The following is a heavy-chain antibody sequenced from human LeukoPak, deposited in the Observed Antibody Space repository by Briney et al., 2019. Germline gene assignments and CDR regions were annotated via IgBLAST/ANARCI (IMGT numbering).Heavy chain of an antibody. CDR1: GGSINTVSYY. J-gene: IGHJ5*02. Sequence: SETLSLTCTVSGGSINTVSYYWGWIRQPPGKGLEWIGNGYYSGGSYYDPSLKSRVIISVDTSKNQFSLKLNSVTAADTAVYYCARLYCSRTSCYSSPWGQGILVTVSA. D-gene: IGHD2-2*02. V-gene: IGHV4-39*01. CDR2: GYYSGGS. CDR3: ARLYCSRTSCYSSP.